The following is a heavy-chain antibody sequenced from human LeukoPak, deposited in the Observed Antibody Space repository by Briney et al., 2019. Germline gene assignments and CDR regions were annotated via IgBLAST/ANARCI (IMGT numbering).Heavy chain of an antibody. CDR3: ARDRADLGPANFDY. J-gene: IGHJ4*02. Sequence: GASVKVSCKASGYTFTGYYMHWVRQAPGQGLEWMGRIIPILGIANYAQKFQGRVTITADKSTSTAYMELSSLRSEDTAVYYCARDRADLGPANFDYWGQGTLVTVSS. CDR2: IIPILGIA. CDR1: GYTFTGYY. V-gene: IGHV1-69*04.